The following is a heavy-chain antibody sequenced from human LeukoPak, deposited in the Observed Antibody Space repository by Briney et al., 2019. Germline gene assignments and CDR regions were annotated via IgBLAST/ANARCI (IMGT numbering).Heavy chain of an antibody. CDR3: ARDREQTYYDFWSGYYA. CDR1: GFTVSSNY. CDR2: IYSGGST. D-gene: IGHD3-3*01. Sequence: PPGGSLRLSCAASGFTVSSNYMSWVRQAPGKGLEWVSVIYSGGSTYYADSVKGRFTISRDNSKNTLYLQMNSLRAEDTAVYYCARDREQTYYDFWSGYYAWGQGTLVTVSS. J-gene: IGHJ5*02. V-gene: IGHV3-53*01.